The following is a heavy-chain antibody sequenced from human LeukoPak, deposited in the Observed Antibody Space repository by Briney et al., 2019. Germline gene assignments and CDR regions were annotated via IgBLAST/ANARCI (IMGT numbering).Heavy chain of an antibody. CDR1: GGSISSSSYY. D-gene: IGHD5-12*01. J-gene: IGHJ4*02. Sequence: KPSETLSLTCTVSGGSISSSSYYWGWIRQPPGKGLEWIGSIYYSGSTYYNPSLKSRVTISVDTSKNQFSLKLSSVTAADTAVYYCARQGGSVLHYSDYWGEGTLVTVSS. CDR3: ARQGGSVLHYSDY. CDR2: IYYSGST. V-gene: IGHV4-39*01.